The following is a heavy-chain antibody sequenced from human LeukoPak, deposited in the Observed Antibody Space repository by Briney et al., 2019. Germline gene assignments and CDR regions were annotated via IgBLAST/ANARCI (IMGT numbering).Heavy chain of an antibody. Sequence: GGSLRLSCATSGFTFSSNWMSWVRHVPGRGLDWVANIKPDGSAQYYAASVKGRFTVSRDNAKNSVYLQMNSLRAEDTAVYYCAKLDIVVVPAAIPNYFDYWGQGTLVTVSS. V-gene: IGHV3-7*03. J-gene: IGHJ4*02. D-gene: IGHD2-2*01. CDR1: GFTFSSNW. CDR2: IKPDGSAQ. CDR3: AKLDIVVVPAAIPNYFDY.